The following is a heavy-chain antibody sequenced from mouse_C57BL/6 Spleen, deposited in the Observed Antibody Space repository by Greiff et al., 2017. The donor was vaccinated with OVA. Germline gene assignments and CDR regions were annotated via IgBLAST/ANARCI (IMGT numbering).Heavy chain of an antibody. D-gene: IGHD2-3*01. J-gene: IGHJ3*01. CDR3: ARSVYDGYYEAFAY. Sequence: EVQLVESGPGLAKPSQTLSLTCSVPGYSITSYYWNWIRKFPGNKLEYMGYISYSGSTYYNPSLKSRISITRDTSKNQYYLQLNSVTTEDTATYYCARSVYDGYYEAFAYWGQGTLVTVSA. CDR2: ISYSGST. V-gene: IGHV3-8*01. CDR1: GYSITSYY.